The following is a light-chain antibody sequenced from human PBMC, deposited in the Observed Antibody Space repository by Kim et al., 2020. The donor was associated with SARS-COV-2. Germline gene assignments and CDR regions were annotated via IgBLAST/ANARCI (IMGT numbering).Light chain of an antibody. CDR2: DVN. Sequence: GQSITISCTETSSDVGAYNYVSWYQHHPGKAPKLMIFDVNNRPSGLSNRFSGSKSGNTASLTISGLQAEDEADYYCSSYATTRSYVFGTGTKAPS. V-gene: IGLV2-14*03. CDR1: SSDVGAYNY. J-gene: IGLJ1*01. CDR3: SSYATTRSYV.